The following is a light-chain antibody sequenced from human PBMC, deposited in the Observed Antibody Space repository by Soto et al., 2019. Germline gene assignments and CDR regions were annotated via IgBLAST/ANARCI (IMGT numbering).Light chain of an antibody. CDR3: QHYNCYPEA. Sequence: DIQMPQSPSTPSGSVGDRVTITCQASQTISSWLACYQQKPGKAPKLLIYKASTLKSGVPSRFSGSGAGTEFTLPIRSLQPDEFETDYCQHYNCYPEAFGQGNKVDMK. J-gene: IGKJ1*01. V-gene: IGKV1-5*03. CDR2: KAS. CDR1: QTISSW.